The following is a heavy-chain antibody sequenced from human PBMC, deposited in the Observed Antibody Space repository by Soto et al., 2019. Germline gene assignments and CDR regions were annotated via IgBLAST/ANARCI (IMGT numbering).Heavy chain of an antibody. CDR2: IYHSGST. CDR1: GGSISSGGYS. CDR3: ARDKITGLFDY. V-gene: IGHV4-30-2*01. J-gene: IGHJ4*02. Sequence: TLFLTCAVSGGSISSGGYSWSWIRQPPGKGLEWIGYIYHSGSTYYNPSLKSRVTISVDTSKNQFSLKLSSVTAADTAVYYCARDKITGLFDYWGQGTLVTVS. D-gene: IGHD2-8*02.